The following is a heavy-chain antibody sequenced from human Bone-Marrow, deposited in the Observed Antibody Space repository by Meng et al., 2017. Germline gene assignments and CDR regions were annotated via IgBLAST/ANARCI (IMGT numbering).Heavy chain of an antibody. V-gene: IGHV1-8*01. D-gene: IGHD6-25*01. CDR3: ARDEDISAAGKLFGDY. Sequence: QGQLVPAGAEVKRPGASVKVSCKASGYTLTSYDINWVRQATGQGLEWMGWMNPNSANTGYAQKFQGRVTMTRNTSISTAYMELSSLRSEDTAVYYCARDEDISAAGKLFGDYWGQGTLVTVSS. CDR1: GYTLTSYD. J-gene: IGHJ4*02. CDR2: MNPNSANT.